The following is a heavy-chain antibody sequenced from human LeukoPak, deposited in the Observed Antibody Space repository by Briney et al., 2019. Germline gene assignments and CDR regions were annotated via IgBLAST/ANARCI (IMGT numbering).Heavy chain of an antibody. CDR3: ATEGRAVADY. D-gene: IGHD6-19*01. CDR1: GFTFSNYR. V-gene: IGHV3-74*01. CDR2: INSDGSST. J-gene: IGHJ4*02. Sequence: QPGRSLRLSCAASGFTFSNYRMHWVRQAPGKGLVWVSLINSDGSSTSYADSVKGRFTISRDNAKNTLYLQMNSLRVEDMAVYYCATEGRAVADYWGQGTLVAVSS.